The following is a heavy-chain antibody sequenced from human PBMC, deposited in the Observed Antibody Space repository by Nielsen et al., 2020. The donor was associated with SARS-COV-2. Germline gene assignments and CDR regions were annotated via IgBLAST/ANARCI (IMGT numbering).Heavy chain of an antibody. V-gene: IGHV3-48*01. CDR2: ISTSSSPK. CDR1: GFTFSTYS. Sequence: GESLKISCAASGFTFSTYSMNWVRQAPGKGLEWVSYISTSSSPKYYEDSVKGRFIISSDNAKNSLYLQMNSLRAEDTAVYYFVRDSSVVIWSGYPVDWGQGTLVAVSS. CDR3: VRDSSVVIWSGYPVD. D-gene: IGHD3-3*01. J-gene: IGHJ4*02.